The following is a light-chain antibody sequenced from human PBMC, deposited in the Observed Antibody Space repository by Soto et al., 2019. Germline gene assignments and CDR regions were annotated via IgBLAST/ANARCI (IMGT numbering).Light chain of an antibody. CDR3: QQYGSSPI. CDR2: GTS. Sequence: DIVLTQSPGTLSLSTGERVTLXWRASQSVSSNYLAWYQQKPGQAHRLLIYGTSSRATGIPDRFSGSGSGTDFTLTISRLEPEDFAVYYCQQYGSSPIFGRGTKVDIK. V-gene: IGKV3-20*01. CDR1: QSVSSNY. J-gene: IGKJ4*01.